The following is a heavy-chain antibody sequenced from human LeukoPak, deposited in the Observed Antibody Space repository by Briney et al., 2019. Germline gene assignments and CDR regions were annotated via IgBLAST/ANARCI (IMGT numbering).Heavy chain of an antibody. V-gene: IGHV4-34*01. CDR1: GGSFSGYY. J-gene: IGHJ4*02. CDR3: ARGTSIAARPNYFDY. D-gene: IGHD6-6*01. CDR2: INHSGST. Sequence: SETLSLTCAVYGGSFSGYYWSRIRQPPGKGLEWIGEINHSGSTNYNPSLKSRVTISVDTSKNQFSLKLSSVTAADTAVYYCARGTSIAARPNYFDYWGQGTLVTVSS.